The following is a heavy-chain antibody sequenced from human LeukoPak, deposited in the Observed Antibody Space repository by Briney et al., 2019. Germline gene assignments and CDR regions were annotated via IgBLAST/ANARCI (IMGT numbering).Heavy chain of an antibody. CDR3: AIILWFGESRPGDTH. CDR1: GFTFSSYS. J-gene: IGHJ4*02. V-gene: IGHV3-48*04. CDR2: ISSSSSTI. D-gene: IGHD3-10*01. Sequence: GGSLRLSCAASGFTFSSYSMNWVRQAPGKGLEWVSYISSSSSTIYYADSVKGRFTISRDNAKNSLYLQMNSLRAEDTAVYYCAIILWFGESRPGDTHWGQGTLVTVSS.